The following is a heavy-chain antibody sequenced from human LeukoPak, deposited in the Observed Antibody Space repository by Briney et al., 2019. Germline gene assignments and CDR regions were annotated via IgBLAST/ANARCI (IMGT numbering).Heavy chain of an antibody. CDR2: ISYDGTKK. CDR3: AKDRGSSSGGFDP. V-gene: IGHV3-30*18. D-gene: IGHD6-6*01. Sequence: GRSLRLSCAASGFSFSTHGMHWVRQAPGKGLEWVAVISYDGTKKYFADSVKGRFTISRDNSKNTLYLQMNSLRAEDTAVYYCAKDRGSSSGGFDPWGQGTLVTVSS. J-gene: IGHJ5*02. CDR1: GFSFSTHG.